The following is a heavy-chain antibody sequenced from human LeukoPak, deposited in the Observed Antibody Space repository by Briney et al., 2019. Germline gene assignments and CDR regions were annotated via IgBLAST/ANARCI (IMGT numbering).Heavy chain of an antibody. CDR1: GYTLTELS. CDR2: FDPEDGET. V-gene: IGHV1-24*01. D-gene: IGHD6-13*01. J-gene: IGHJ4*02. CDR3: ATAGDSSSWEVQNYFDY. Sequence: ASVKVSCKVSGYTLTELSMHWVRQAPGKGLEWMGGFDPEDGETIYAQKFQGRVTMTEDTSTDTAYMELSSLRSEDTAVYYCATAGDSSSWEVQNYFDYWGQGTLVTVSS.